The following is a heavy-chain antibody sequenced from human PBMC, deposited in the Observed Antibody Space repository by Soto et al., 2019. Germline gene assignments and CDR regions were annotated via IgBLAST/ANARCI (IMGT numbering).Heavy chain of an antibody. V-gene: IGHV4-39*01. D-gene: IGHD3-10*01. CDR2: IYYSGST. CDR3: ATLWFGESQH. J-gene: IGHJ1*01. CDR1: GGSISSSSYY. Sequence: QLQLQESGPGLVKPSETLSLTCTVSGGSISSSSYYWGWIRQPPGKGLEWIGSIYYSGSTYYNPSLKSRVTISVDTSKNQFSLKLSSVTAADTAVYSCATLWFGESQHRGQGTLVTVSS.